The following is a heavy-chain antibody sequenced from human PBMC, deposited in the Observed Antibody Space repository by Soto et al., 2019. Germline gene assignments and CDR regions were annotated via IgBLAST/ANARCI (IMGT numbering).Heavy chain of an antibody. Sequence: PGGSLRLSCAASGFTFDDYAMHWVRRAPGKGLEWVSGISWNSGSIGYADSVKGRSTISRDNAKNSLYLQMNSLRAEDTALYYCAKDKGATAPSYGMDVWGQGTTVTVSS. CDR1: GFTFDDYA. CDR3: AKDKGATAPSYGMDV. J-gene: IGHJ6*02. V-gene: IGHV3-9*01. D-gene: IGHD5-18*01. CDR2: ISWNSGSI.